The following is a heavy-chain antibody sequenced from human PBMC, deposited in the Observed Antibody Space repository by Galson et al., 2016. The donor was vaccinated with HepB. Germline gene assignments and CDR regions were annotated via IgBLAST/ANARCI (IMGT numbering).Heavy chain of an antibody. CDR2: ISTYNGNT. Sequence: SVKVSCKASGYSFISYGISWVRQARGQGLEWMGWISTYNGNTNYEQKFKGRVTLTADISTSTAQMELRSLRSDDTAVYYCARDGTLSGSDYPFYGMDVWGHGTLVTVSS. CDR1: GYSFISYG. D-gene: IGHD1-26*01. J-gene: IGHJ6*02. CDR3: ARDGTLSGSDYPFYGMDV. V-gene: IGHV1-18*01.